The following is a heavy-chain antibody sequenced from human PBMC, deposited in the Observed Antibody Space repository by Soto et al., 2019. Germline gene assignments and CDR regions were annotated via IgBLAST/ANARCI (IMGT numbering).Heavy chain of an antibody. J-gene: IGHJ4*02. CDR1: GFTFSYYG. D-gene: IGHD1-26*01. V-gene: IGHV3-30*18. CDR2: ISYDGSNK. Sequence: QVQLVESGGGVVQPGRSLRLSCAASGFTFSYYGIHWVRQAPGKGLEWVAVISYDGSNKYYAKSVKGRFTISRDNSKNTLYLQMNSLRADDTAVYYCAKEGGISVVGRVDLSQRDFDCWGQGTLVTVSS. CDR3: AKEGGISVVGRVDLSQRDFDC.